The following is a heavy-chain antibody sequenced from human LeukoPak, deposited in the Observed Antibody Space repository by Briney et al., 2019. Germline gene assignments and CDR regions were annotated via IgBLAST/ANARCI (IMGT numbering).Heavy chain of an antibody. CDR1: GSTFSSYS. CDR2: ISSSSSYI. Sequence: KPGGSLRLSCAASGSTFSSYSMNWVRQAPGKGLEWVSSISSSSSYIYYADSVKGRFTISRDNAKNSLYLQMNSLRAEDTAVYYCARAVYGDYGSHYFDYWGQGTLVTVSS. D-gene: IGHD4-17*01. CDR3: ARAVYGDYGSHYFDY. J-gene: IGHJ4*02. V-gene: IGHV3-21*01.